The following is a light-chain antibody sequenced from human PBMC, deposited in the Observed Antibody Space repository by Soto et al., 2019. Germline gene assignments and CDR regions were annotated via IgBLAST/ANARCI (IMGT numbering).Light chain of an antibody. CDR2: GAS. J-gene: IGKJ4*01. CDR1: QSVRSS. V-gene: IGKV3-15*01. Sequence: EKVMTQSPATLSVSPGERATLSCRASQSVRSSLAWYQQKPGQAPRLLIYGASTRATGIPARFSGGGSGTEFTLTISSLQSEDFAVYYCQDYDSWPLTLGGGTKVDIK. CDR3: QDYDSWPLT.